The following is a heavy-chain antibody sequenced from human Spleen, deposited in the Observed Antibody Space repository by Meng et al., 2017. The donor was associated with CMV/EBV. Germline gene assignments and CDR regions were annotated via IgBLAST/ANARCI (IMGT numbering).Heavy chain of an antibody. J-gene: IGHJ4*02. CDR3: ARAHPDTAMVEGPEDY. CDR2: INHSGST. CDR1: GGSFSGYY. V-gene: IGHV4-34*01. D-gene: IGHD5-18*01. Sequence: SETLSLTCAVYGGSFSGYYWSWIRQPPGKGLEWIGEINHSGSTNYNPSLKSRVTISVDTSKNQFSLKLSSVTAADTAVYYCARAHPDTAMVEGPEDYWGQGTLVTVSS.